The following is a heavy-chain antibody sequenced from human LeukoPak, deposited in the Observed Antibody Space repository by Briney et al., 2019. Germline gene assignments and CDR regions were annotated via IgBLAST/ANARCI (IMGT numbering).Heavy chain of an antibody. Sequence: GGSLRLSCGASGFTFSNYGMLWARQAPGKGLEWVAFIRYDGNNKLYADSMKGRFTISRDNSKNTLYLHINSLRAEDTAVYYCVKDNPLDYWGQGTLVIVSS. CDR3: VKDNPLDY. CDR1: GFTFSNYG. V-gene: IGHV3-30*02. CDR2: IRYDGNNK. J-gene: IGHJ4*02. D-gene: IGHD1-14*01.